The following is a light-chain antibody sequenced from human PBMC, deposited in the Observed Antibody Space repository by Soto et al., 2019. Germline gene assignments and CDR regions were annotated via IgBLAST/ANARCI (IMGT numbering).Light chain of an antibody. CDR2: EVS. Sequence: QSALTQPASVSGSPGQSITISCTGTSGDVGGYYYVSWYQQLPGKAPKLMISEVSNRPSGVSNRFSGSKSGNTASLTISGLQPDDESHYYCCSYAGSSIWVFGGGTKLTVL. V-gene: IGLV2-14*01. CDR1: SGDVGGYYY. J-gene: IGLJ3*02. CDR3: CSYAGSSIWV.